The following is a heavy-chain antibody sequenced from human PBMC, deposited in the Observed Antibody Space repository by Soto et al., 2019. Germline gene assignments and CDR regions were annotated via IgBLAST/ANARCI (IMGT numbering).Heavy chain of an antibody. J-gene: IGHJ4*02. V-gene: IGHV4-30-4*01. Sequence: PSETLSLTCTVSGGSISNGDYYWSWIRQPPGKGLEWIGYIYYSGSTYYNPSLKSRVTISVDTSKNQFSLKLSSVTAADTAVYYCARDSNYGLGIGYWGQGTLVTVSS. D-gene: IGHD4-17*01. CDR1: GGSISNGDYY. CDR2: IYYSGST. CDR3: ARDSNYGLGIGY.